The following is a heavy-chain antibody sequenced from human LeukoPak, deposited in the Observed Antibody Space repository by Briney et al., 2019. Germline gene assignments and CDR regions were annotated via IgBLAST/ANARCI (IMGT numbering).Heavy chain of an antibody. J-gene: IGHJ5*02. Sequence: SETLSLTCTVSGGSISSYYWSWIRQHPGKGLEWIGYIYYSGSTNYNPSLKSRVTISVDTSKNQFSLKLSSVTAADTAVYYCARGDQLLWDNWFDPWGQGTLVTVSS. CDR3: ARGDQLLWDNWFDP. CDR1: GGSISSYY. CDR2: IYYSGST. D-gene: IGHD2-2*01. V-gene: IGHV4-59*01.